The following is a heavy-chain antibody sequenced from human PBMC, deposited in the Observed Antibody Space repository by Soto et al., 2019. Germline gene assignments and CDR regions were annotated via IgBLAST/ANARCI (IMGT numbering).Heavy chain of an antibody. J-gene: IGHJ6*03. CDR1: GGSFIGYY. Sequence: SEALSLTCAVYGGSFIGYYWSWILQPPWKGLEWIGEINHSGSTNYNPSLKSRVTISVDTSKNQFSLKLSSVTAADTAVYYCARGPVVVPSASRSYYMDVWGKGTTVTVSS. D-gene: IGHD2-2*01. CDR2: INHSGST. CDR3: ARGPVVVPSASRSYYMDV. V-gene: IGHV4-34*01.